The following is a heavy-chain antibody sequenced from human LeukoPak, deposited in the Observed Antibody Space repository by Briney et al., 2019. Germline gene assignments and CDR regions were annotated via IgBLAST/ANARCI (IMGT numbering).Heavy chain of an antibody. CDR3: ASGGWELLS. Sequence: PGGSLRLSCAASGFTFSSYAMHWVRQAPGKGLEWVANIKQDGSEKYYVDSVKGRFTISRDNAKNSLYLQMNSLRAEDTAVYYCASGGWELLSWGQGTLDTVSS. CDR1: GFTFSSYA. V-gene: IGHV3-7*01. J-gene: IGHJ5*02. CDR2: IKQDGSEK. D-gene: IGHD1-26*01.